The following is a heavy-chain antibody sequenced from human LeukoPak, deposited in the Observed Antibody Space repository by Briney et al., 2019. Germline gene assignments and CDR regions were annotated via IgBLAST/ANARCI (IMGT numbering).Heavy chain of an antibody. CDR1: GYTFADYW. CDR3: ARRFPGADAFDI. V-gene: IGHV5-51*01. J-gene: IGHJ3*02. CDR2: IYPGDSDT. D-gene: IGHD4/OR15-4a*01. Sequence: GESLKISCKASGYTFADYWIGWVRQMPGKGLECMGIIYPGDSDTRYSPSFEGQVTISADTSITTAYLQWSSLKASDTAIYYCARRFPGADAFDIWGQGTMVTVSS.